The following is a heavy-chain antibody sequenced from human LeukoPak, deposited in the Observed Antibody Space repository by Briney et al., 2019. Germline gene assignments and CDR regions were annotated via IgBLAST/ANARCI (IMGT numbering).Heavy chain of an antibody. D-gene: IGHD3-3*01. J-gene: IGHJ4*02. Sequence: GGSLRLSRAASGFTFSNYWMSWVRRAPGKGLAWVANIKQDGSETYYVDSVRGRFTISRDNAKNSLYLQMNSLRAEDTAVYYCARDFWGAYRVDFFDYWGQGTLVTVSS. V-gene: IGHV3-7*01. CDR1: GFTFSNYW. CDR2: IKQDGSET. CDR3: ARDFWGAYRVDFFDY.